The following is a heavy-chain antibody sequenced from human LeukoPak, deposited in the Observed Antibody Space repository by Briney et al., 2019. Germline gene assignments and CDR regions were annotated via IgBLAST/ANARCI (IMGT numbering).Heavy chain of an antibody. CDR1: GFTFSCCA. D-gene: IGHD1-26*01. CDR3: GKNRYSGSLSPFDI. CDR2: VSANGGTT. V-gene: IGHV3-23*01. Sequence: GGSLRLSCAASGFTFSCCAMHWVRQAPGKGLGWVSAVSANGGTTHYADSVKGRFTISRDNSKNTLYLQMNSLRAEDTAVYYCGKNRYSGSLSPFDIWGQGTMVTVSS. J-gene: IGHJ3*02.